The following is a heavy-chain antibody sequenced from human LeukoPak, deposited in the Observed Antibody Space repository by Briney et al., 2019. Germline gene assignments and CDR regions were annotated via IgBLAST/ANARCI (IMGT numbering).Heavy chain of an antibody. D-gene: IGHD3-10*01. CDR2: ISSSSSTI. J-gene: IGHJ6*02. CDR3: ARVAVFGEGHYYYYGMDV. CDR1: GFTFSSYS. V-gene: IGHV3-48*01. Sequence: GGSLRLSCAASGFTFSSYSMNWVRQAPGKGLEWVSYISSSSSTIYYADSVKGRFTISRDNAKNSLYLQMNSLRAEDTAVYYCARVAVFGEGHYYYYGMDVWGQGTTVTISS.